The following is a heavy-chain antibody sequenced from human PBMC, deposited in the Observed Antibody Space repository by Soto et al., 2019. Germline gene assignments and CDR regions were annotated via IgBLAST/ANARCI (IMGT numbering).Heavy chain of an antibody. Sequence: GGSLRLSCVGSGFTFSSFEMNWVRQTPGKGLEWLSYIGRSGETIYYADSVKGRFTISRDNAKSSLFLQMNGLRNDDTGIYYCARDSRGGAARRPTFYYWGRGTLVTGSS. CDR1: GFTFSSFE. CDR2: IGRSGETI. D-gene: IGHD6-6*01. J-gene: IGHJ4*02. CDR3: ARDSRGGAARRPTFYY. V-gene: IGHV3-48*03.